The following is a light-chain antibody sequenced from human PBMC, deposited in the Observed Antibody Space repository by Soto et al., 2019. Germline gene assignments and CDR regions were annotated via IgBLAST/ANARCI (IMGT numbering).Light chain of an antibody. CDR1: RIIGHNY. J-gene: IGKJ1*01. CDR2: ATS. V-gene: IGKV3D-20*02. CDR3: QHRSNWPTWA. Sequence: DNVLTQSPDTLSVSPGERATLSCRASRIIGHNYLAWYQQKPGQAPRLLIYATSTRATGIPDRFSGSGSVTDFTLTISRREPEDFAVDYCQHRSNWPTWAVXQGTKVDIK.